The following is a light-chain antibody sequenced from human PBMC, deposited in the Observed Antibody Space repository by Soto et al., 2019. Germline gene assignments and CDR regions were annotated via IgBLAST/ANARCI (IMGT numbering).Light chain of an antibody. CDR2: AAS. J-gene: IGKJ1*01. CDR3: HHYNTYST. CDR1: QSISIW. V-gene: IGKV1-5*03. Sequence: IHMTQSPSALSASIGDRATIPCRASQSISIWLAWYQQTPGKAPQLLIYAASSLESGVPSRFSGSGSGTEFTLTISSLKPDDFATYYCHHYNTYSTFGQGTKVDIK.